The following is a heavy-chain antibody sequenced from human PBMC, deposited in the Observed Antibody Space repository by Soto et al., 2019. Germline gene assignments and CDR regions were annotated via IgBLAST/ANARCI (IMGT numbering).Heavy chain of an antibody. V-gene: IGHV3-74*03. CDR3: ASLGNFFDGSGFLY. Sequence: GGSLRLSCAASGFTSSYNWMHWVRQAQGEGLGWVSRINSAGSNTMYAASVKGRFTIARDNAKNTVYLQMDSLRVEDPAVYYCASLGNFFDGSGFLYWGQGTLVTVSS. CDR2: INSAGSNT. D-gene: IGHD3-22*01. CDR1: GFTSSYNW. J-gene: IGHJ4*02.